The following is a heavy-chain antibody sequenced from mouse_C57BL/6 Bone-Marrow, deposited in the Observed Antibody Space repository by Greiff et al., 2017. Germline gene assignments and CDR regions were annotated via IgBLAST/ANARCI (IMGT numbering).Heavy chain of an antibody. CDR2: IDPSDSYS. V-gene: IGHV1-69*01. D-gene: IGHD2-2*01. CDR3: AREGVMVPYYFDY. CDR1: GYTFTSYW. Sequence: QVQLQQPGAELVMPGASVKLSCKASGYTFTSYWMHWVKQRPGQGLEWIGEIDPSDSYSNYNQKFKGKSTLTVDKSSSTSYMQLSSLTSEDSAVYYFAREGVMVPYYFDYWGQGTTLTVSS. J-gene: IGHJ2*01.